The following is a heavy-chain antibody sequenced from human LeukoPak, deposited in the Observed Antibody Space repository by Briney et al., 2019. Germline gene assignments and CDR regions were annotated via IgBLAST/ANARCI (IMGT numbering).Heavy chain of an antibody. J-gene: IGHJ6*03. D-gene: IGHD1-26*01. V-gene: IGHV3-23*01. CDR1: GFTFSSYA. CDR2: ISESGGTT. CDR3: ARDDTGDLGANYYHYYMDV. Sequence: GGSLRLSCAASGFTFSSYAMNWVRQAPGKGLEWVSSISESGGTTDYADSVKGRFTISRDNSKNTLYLQMNSLRAEDTAVYYCARDDTGDLGANYYHYYMDVWGKGTTVTVSS.